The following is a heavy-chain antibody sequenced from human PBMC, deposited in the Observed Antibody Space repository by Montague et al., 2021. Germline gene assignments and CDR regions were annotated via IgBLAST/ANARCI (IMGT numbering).Heavy chain of an antibody. V-gene: IGHV3-23*01. J-gene: IGHJ4*02. D-gene: IGHD4-23*01. CDR1: GFTSSGYP. CDR3: ANRPDITVVTL. Sequence: SLRLSCAASGFTSSGYPMSWVRQAPGKGLEWVSAISGSGGSTYYADSVKGRFTISRDNSKNTLYLQMNSLRAEDTAVYYCANRPDITVVTLGGQGTLVTVSS. CDR2: ISGSGGST.